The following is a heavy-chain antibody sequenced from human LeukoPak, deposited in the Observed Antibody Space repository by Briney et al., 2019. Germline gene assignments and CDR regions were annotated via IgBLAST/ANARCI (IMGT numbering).Heavy chain of an antibody. V-gene: IGHV4-39*07. J-gene: IGHJ4*02. CDR3: ARVGYDGLY. CDR2: IYYSGST. Sequence: PSETLSLTCTVSGGSISSSSYYWGWIRQPPGKGLEWIGSIYYSGSTYYNPSLKSRVTISVDTSKNQFSLKLSSVTAADTAVYYCARVGYDGLYWGQGTLVTVSS. D-gene: IGHD5-12*01. CDR1: GGSISSSSYY.